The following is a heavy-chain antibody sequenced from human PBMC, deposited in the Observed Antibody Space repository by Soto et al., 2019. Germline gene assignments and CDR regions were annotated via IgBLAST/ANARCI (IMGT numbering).Heavy chain of an antibody. V-gene: IGHV4-59*01. J-gene: IGHJ4*02. CDR3: ARGVRDGYNSYYFDY. CDR2: IYYSGST. D-gene: IGHD5-12*01. Sequence: SETLSLTCTVSGGSISCYYWSWIRQPPGKGLEWIGYIYYSGSTNYNPSLKSRVTISVDTSKNKFSLKLSSVTAADTAVYYCARGVRDGYNSYYFDYWGQGTLVTVSS. CDR1: GGSISCYY.